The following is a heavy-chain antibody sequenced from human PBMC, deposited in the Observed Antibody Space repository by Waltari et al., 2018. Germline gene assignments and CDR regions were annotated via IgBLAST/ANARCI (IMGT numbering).Heavy chain of an antibody. CDR1: GFTFSSYS. J-gene: IGHJ4*02. CDR2: ISSSSSTI. D-gene: IGHD3-22*01. V-gene: IGHV3-48*01. Sequence: EVQLVESGGGLVQPGGSLRLSCAASGFTFSSYSMNWVRQAPGKGLEWFSYISSSSSTIYYADSVKGRFTISRDNAKNSLYLQMNSLRAEDTAVYYCARNGVVVWGFDYWGQGTLVTVSS. CDR3: ARNGVVVWGFDY.